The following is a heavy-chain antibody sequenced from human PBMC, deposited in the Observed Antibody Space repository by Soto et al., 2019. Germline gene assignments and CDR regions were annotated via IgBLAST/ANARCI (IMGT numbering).Heavy chain of an antibody. CDR1: GGSISSYY. CDR3: ARGPEGLDP. Sequence: AETLSLTCTVSGGSISSYYWSWIRQPPGKGLEWIGYIYYSGSTNYNPSLKSRVTISVDTSKNQFSLKLSSVTAADTAVYYCARGPEGLDPWGQGTLVTVS. CDR2: IYYSGST. V-gene: IGHV4-59*01. J-gene: IGHJ5*02.